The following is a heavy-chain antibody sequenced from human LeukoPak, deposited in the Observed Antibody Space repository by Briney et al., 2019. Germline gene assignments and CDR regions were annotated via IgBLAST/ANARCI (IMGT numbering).Heavy chain of an antibody. CDR3: ASLIAVAGTRDY. D-gene: IGHD6-19*01. V-gene: IGHV1-8*01. CDR1: GYTFTSYD. CDR2: MNPNSGNT. J-gene: IGHJ4*02. Sequence: ASVKVSCKASGYTFTSYDINWVRQATGQGLEWMGWMNPNSGNTGYAQKFQGRVTMTRNTSISTAYMELSSLISEDTAVYYCASLIAVAGTRDYWGQGTLVTVSS.